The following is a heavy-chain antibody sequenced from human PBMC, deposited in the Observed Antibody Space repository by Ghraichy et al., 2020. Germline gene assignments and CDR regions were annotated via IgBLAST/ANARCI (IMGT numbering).Heavy chain of an antibody. D-gene: IGHD2-21*02. CDR3: ARGGDWQFDY. CDR2: IHHSGST. J-gene: IGHJ4*02. Sequence: SETLSLTCAVSGGSISTDKWWTWVRQPPGKGLEWIGEIHHSGSTNYNPSLKSRVSLSVDRSKNHFSLKMTSVTAADTAVYYCARGGDWQFDYWGQGTLVTVSS. CDR1: GGSISTDKW. V-gene: IGHV4-4*02.